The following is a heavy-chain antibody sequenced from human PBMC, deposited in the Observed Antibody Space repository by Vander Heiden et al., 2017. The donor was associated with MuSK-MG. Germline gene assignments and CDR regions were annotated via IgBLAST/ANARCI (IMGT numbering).Heavy chain of an antibody. CDR1: GYRFTDYW. V-gene: IGHV5-51*01. Sequence: ELQLVHSGAEAKKPGESLKISCRVSGYRFTDYWIGWMRQKPGKGVVWMAIIYPPDYDARYSPSFQGQVTISADKSSNQVYLQWRSLKDSDSAIYDCAGPAVAEGDGEDYWGQGTLVTVSS. CDR2: IYPPDYDA. CDR3: AGPAVAEGDGEDY. J-gene: IGHJ4*02. D-gene: IGHD2-21*02.